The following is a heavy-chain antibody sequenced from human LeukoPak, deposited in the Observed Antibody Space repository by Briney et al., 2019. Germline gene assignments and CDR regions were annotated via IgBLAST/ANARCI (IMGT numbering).Heavy chain of an antibody. CDR2: IGSRSTYI. Sequence: AGGSLRLSCAASGFTFSSYTMNWVRQAPGKGLEWVSSIGSRSTYIYYADSVKGRFVISRDSANNSVYLQMNSLRAEDTAVYYCSRDGIFTGWGQGTLVTVSS. V-gene: IGHV3-21*01. CDR3: SRDGIFTG. CDR1: GFTFSSYT. J-gene: IGHJ4*02. D-gene: IGHD3-3*01.